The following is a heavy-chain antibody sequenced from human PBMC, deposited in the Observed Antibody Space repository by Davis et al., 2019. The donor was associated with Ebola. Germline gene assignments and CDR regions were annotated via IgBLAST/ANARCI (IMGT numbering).Heavy chain of an antibody. Sequence: PSETLSLTCEVSPDSITNNHYWGWIRQPPGKGLEWVGNFYYNLATHYSPSLESRVTISVDTSKNQFSLRLNSVTAADTAIYYCAREGYRGGGFDYWGQGTLVPVSS. D-gene: IGHD2-21*01. CDR2: FYYNLAT. CDR1: PDSITNNHY. J-gene: IGHJ4*02. V-gene: IGHV4-39*07. CDR3: AREGYRGGGFDY.